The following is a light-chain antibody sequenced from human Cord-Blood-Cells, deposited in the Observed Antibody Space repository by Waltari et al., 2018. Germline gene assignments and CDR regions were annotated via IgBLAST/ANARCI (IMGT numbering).Light chain of an antibody. J-gene: IGKJ3*01. CDR3: QQYGSSPFT. Sequence: EIVLTQSPGTLSLSPGERATLSCRASQSVSSSYLAWYQQKPGQAPRPLIYGASSRATGSPDRVSGSGSGTDFTLTISRLEPEDFAVYYCQQYGSSPFTFGPGTKVDIK. V-gene: IGKV3-20*01. CDR1: QSVSSSY. CDR2: GAS.